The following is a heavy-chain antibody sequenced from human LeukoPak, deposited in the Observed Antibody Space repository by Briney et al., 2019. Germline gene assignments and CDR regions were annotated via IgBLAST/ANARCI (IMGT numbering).Heavy chain of an antibody. CDR2: VYTSGST. V-gene: IGHV4-4*07. CDR3: AKVTASGFFDY. CDR1: GGSISSYY. Sequence: SQTLSLTCTVSGGSISSYYWSWIRQPAGKGLEWIGRVYTSGSTNYNPSLKSRVTMSVDMSKNQLSLKLSSVTAADTAVYYCAKVTASGFFDYWXQGXLVTVSS. J-gene: IGHJ4*02. D-gene: IGHD2-21*02.